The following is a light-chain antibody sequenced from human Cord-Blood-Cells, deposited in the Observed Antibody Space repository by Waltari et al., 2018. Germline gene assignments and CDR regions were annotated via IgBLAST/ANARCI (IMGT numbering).Light chain of an antibody. CDR3: SSYTSSSTYV. V-gene: IGLV2-14*03. CDR2: DVS. J-gene: IGLJ1*01. CDR1: SSYVGCYNY. Sequence: QSALTQPASVSGSPGQSLTISCTGTSSYVGCYNYVSWYQQHPGKAPKLMIYDVSNRPSGVSNRFSGYKSGNTASLTISGLQAEDEADYYCSSYTSSSTYVCGTGTKVTVL.